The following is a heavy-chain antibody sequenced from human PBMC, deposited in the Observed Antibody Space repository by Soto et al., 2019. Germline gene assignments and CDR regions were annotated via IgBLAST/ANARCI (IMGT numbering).Heavy chain of an antibody. CDR2: IYYSGST. CDR1: GGSISSSSYY. Sequence: ETLSLTCTVSGGSISSSSYYWGWIRQPPGKGLEWIGSIYYSGSTYYNPSLKSRVTISVDTSKNQFSLKLSSVTAADTAVYYCARHKRGYDILTGYNWFDPWGQGTLVTVS. J-gene: IGHJ5*02. D-gene: IGHD3-9*01. V-gene: IGHV4-39*01. CDR3: ARHKRGYDILTGYNWFDP.